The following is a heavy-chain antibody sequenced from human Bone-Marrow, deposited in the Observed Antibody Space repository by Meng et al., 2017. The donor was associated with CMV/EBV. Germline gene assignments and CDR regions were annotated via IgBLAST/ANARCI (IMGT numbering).Heavy chain of an antibody. J-gene: IGHJ4*02. CDR1: GFTFSSYT. CDR2: IKQDGSEK. CDR3: ARDAYYYGSGSYGFDD. D-gene: IGHD3-10*01. Sequence: GESLKISCAASGFTFSSYTMNWVRQAPGKGLEWVANIKQDGSEKYYVDSVKGRFTISRDNAKNPLYLQMNSLRAEDTAVYYCARDAYYYGSGSYGFDDWGQGTLVTVSS. V-gene: IGHV3-7*01.